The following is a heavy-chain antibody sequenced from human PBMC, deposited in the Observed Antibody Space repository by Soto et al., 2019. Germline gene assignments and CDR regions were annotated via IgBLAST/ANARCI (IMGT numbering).Heavy chain of an antibody. D-gene: IGHD5-12*01. J-gene: IGHJ4*02. Sequence: SETLSLTCAVSGVTISTYYWSWIRQPPGKGLEWMGYNYHSGTTNYNPSLKSRVTISVDTSKNQFPLRLTSVTAADTAIYYCVREAYIGYGHAIDHWGQGILVTVSS. CDR3: VREAYIGYGHAIDH. CDR2: NYHSGTT. V-gene: IGHV4-59*01. CDR1: GVTISTYY.